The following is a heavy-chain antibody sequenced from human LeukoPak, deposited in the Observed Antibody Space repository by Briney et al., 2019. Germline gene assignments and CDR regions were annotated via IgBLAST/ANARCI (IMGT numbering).Heavy chain of an antibody. V-gene: IGHV4-39*07. CDR2: ISYSGST. CDR1: GGSISSSSYY. Sequence: PSETLSLTCTVSGGSISSSSYYWGWIRQPPGKGLEWIGTISYSGSTYYNPSLKRRVTISADTSKNQFSLKLSSVTAADTAVYYCARASVFGVVTPFDYWGQGTLVTVSS. D-gene: IGHD3-3*01. CDR3: ARASVFGVVTPFDY. J-gene: IGHJ4*02.